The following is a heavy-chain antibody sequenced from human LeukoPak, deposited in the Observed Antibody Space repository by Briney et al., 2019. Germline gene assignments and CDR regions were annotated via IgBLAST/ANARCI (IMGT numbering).Heavy chain of an antibody. CDR3: ARVPAADYYYYYMDV. V-gene: IGHV3-23*01. Sequence: GGSLRLSCAASGFTFSSYAMSWVRLAPGKGLEWVSAISGSGGSTYYADSVKGRFTISRDNSKNTLYLQMNSLRAEDTAVYYCARVPAADYYYYYMDVWGKGTTVTVSS. CDR2: ISGSGGST. CDR1: GFTFSSYA. D-gene: IGHD2-2*01. J-gene: IGHJ6*03.